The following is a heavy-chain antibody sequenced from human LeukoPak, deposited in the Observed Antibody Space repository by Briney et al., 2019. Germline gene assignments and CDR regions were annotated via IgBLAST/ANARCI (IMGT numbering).Heavy chain of an antibody. CDR3: ARVSDDSGWNFDY. Sequence: GASVKVSCKASGYTFTSYAIHWVRQAPGQRLEWMGWTNAGTSNRKYSQKFQDRVTITRETSATTAYMELSSLTSEDTAVYYCARVSDDSGWNFDYWGQGTLVTVSS. D-gene: IGHD6-19*01. V-gene: IGHV1-3*01. CDR2: TNAGTSNR. CDR1: GYTFTSYA. J-gene: IGHJ4*02.